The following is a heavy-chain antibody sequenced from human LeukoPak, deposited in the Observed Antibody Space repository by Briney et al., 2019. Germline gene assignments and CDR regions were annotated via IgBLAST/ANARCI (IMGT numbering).Heavy chain of an antibody. V-gene: IGHV4-59*01. CDR3: AGGIAAAGTGGYFDL. CDR2: IYYSGST. J-gene: IGHJ2*01. D-gene: IGHD6-13*01. Sequence: SETLSLTCTVSGGSISSYYWSWIRQPPGKGLEWIGYIYYSGSTNYNPSLKSRVTISVDTSKNQFSLKLSSVTAADTAVYYCAGGIAAAGTGGYFDLWGRGTLVTVSS. CDR1: GGSISSYY.